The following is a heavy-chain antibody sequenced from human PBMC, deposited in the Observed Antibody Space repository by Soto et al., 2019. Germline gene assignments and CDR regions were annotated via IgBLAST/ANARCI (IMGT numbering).Heavy chain of an antibody. CDR3: ARSYGHYGYFDR. J-gene: IGHJ5*02. D-gene: IGHD4-17*01. CDR1: GDSISSYY. V-gene: IGHV4-59*08. Sequence: SETLSLTCTVSGDSISSYYWSWIRQPPGKGLEWIGYIYFSGTTNYNPSLKSRVTISLDTSKKHFSLKLNSMTAADTAVYYCARSYGHYGYFDRWGQGTLVTVSS. CDR2: IYFSGTT.